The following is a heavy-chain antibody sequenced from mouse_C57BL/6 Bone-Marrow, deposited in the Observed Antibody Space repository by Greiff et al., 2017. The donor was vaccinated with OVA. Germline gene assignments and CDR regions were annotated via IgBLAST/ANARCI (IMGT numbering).Heavy chain of an antibody. J-gene: IGHJ2*01. V-gene: IGHV1-81*01. CDR1: GYTFTSYG. CDR3: ARLSSGYLYVDY. D-gene: IGHD3-2*02. Sequence: VQLQESGAELARPGASVKLSCKASGYTFTSYGISWVKQRTGQGLEWIGEIYPRSGNTYYNEKFKGKATLTADKSSSTAYMERRSLTSEDSAVYFCARLSSGYLYVDYWGQGTTLTVSS. CDR2: IYPRSGNT.